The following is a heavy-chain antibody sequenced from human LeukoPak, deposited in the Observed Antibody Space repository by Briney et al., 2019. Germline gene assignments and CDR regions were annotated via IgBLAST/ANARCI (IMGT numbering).Heavy chain of an antibody. Sequence: GGSLRLSCAASGFTFSSYEMNWVRQAPGKGREWVSYISSSGSTIYYADSVKRRFTISRDNAKNSLYLQMNSVRAEDTAVYYCARVGSYSSGFDYWGQGTLVTVSS. V-gene: IGHV3-48*03. J-gene: IGHJ4*02. CDR2: ISSSGSTI. CDR3: ARVGSYSSGFDY. CDR1: GFTFSSYE. D-gene: IGHD3-16*01.